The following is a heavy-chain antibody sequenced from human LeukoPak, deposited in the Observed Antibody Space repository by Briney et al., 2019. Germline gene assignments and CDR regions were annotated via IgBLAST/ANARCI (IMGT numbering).Heavy chain of an antibody. J-gene: IGHJ4*02. CDR1: GFTFGIYA. CDR3: ATEGGPPIERY. D-gene: IGHD2-15*01. Sequence: PGGSLRLSCAASGFTFGIYAMSWVRQAPGKGLGWVSAIGGRTDITYYADSVKGRFTISRDNSKNTLFLRMNSLRAEDTAVYYCATEGGPPIERYWGQGTLVTVSS. CDR2: IGGRTDIT. V-gene: IGHV3-23*01.